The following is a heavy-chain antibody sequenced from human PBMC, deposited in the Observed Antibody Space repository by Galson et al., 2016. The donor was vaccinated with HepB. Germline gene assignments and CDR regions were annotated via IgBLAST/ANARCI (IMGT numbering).Heavy chain of an antibody. CDR3: AKERGGRITMVRGVLDAFDI. CDR2: IRGSGGGI. D-gene: IGHD3-10*01. V-gene: IGHV3-23*01. CDR1: GFIFSTYA. J-gene: IGHJ3*02. Sequence: SLRLSCAASGFIFSTYAMNWVRQAPGKGLEWVSSIRGSGGGIDYADSVKGRFTISRDNSKNTLYLQMSSLRAEDTALYYCAKERGGRITMVRGVLDAFDIWGQGTRVTVSS.